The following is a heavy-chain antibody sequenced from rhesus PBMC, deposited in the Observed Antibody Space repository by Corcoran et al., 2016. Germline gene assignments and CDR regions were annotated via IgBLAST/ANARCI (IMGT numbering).Heavy chain of an antibody. V-gene: IGHV4S14*01. Sequence: QVQLQESGPGLVKPSETLSLTCAVSGGSISGYYYWSRIRQPPGKGLEWIGIIYGSGGRNYLNPSLKSRVTLSVDTSKNQFSLKLSSVTAADTAVYYCASDKDDDDYGYYYTNYGLDSWGHGVVVTVSS. CDR1: GGSISGYYY. D-gene: IGHD3-9*01. CDR2: IYGSGGRN. CDR3: ASDKDDDDYGYYYTNYGLDS. J-gene: IGHJ6*01.